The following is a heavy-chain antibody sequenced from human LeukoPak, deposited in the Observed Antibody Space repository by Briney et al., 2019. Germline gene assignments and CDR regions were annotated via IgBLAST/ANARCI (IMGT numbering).Heavy chain of an antibody. J-gene: IGHJ6*02. CDR2: IKQDGSEK. CDR3: ARVIPYYYGMDV. Sequence: GGSLRLSCAASRFTFSSYWMSWVRQAPGKGLEWVANIKQDGSEKYYVDSVKGRFTISRDNAKNSLYLQMNSLRAEDTAVYYCARVIPYYYGMDVWGQGTTVTVSS. V-gene: IGHV3-7*01. CDR1: RFTFSSYW.